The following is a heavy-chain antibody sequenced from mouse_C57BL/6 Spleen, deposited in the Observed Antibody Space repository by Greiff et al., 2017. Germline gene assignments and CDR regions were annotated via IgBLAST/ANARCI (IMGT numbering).Heavy chain of an antibody. J-gene: IGHJ4*01. V-gene: IGHV1-26*01. Sequence: EVQLQQSGPELVKPGASVKISCKASGYTFTDYYMNWVKQSHGKSLEWIGDINPNNGGTSYNQKFKGKATLTVDKSSSTAYMELRSLTSEDSAVYYCANYDGGGYAMDYWGQGTSVTVSS. CDR3: ANYDGGGYAMDY. CDR1: GYTFTDYY. D-gene: IGHD2-4*01. CDR2: INPNNGGT.